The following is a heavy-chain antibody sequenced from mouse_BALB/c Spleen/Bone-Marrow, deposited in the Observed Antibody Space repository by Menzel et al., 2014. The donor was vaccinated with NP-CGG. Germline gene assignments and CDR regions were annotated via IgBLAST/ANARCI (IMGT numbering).Heavy chain of an antibody. CDR2: ISSGGST. V-gene: IGHV5-6-5*01. D-gene: IGHD2-4*01. CDR1: GFTFSSYA. CDR3: ARDDYDDQYYFDY. Sequence: EVKLVESGGGLVKPGGSLKLSCSASGFTFSSYAMSWVRQTPEKRLGWVASISSGGSTYYPDGVKGRFTISRDNARNILYLQMSSLRSEDTAMYYCARDDYDDQYYFDYWGQGTTLTVSS. J-gene: IGHJ2*01.